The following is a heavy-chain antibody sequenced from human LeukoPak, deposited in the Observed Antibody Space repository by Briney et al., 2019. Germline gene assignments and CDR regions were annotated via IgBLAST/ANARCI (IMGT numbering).Heavy chain of an antibody. V-gene: IGHV1-18*04. CDR2: ISAYNGNT. J-gene: IGHJ4*02. CDR3: ARDSSSWQPLDY. CDR1: GYTFTSYG. D-gene: IGHD6-13*01. Sequence: ASVKVSCKASGYTFTSYGISWVRQAPGQGLEWMGWISAYNGNTNYAQKLQGRVTMTTDTPTSTAYMELRSLRSDDTAVYYCARDSSSWQPLDYWGQGTLVTVSS.